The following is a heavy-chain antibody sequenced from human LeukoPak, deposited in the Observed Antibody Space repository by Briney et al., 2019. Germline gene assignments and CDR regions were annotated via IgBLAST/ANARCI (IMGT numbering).Heavy chain of an antibody. D-gene: IGHD2-15*01. CDR2: IFLGDSDT. CDR3: ARLQSGGIDI. J-gene: IGHJ3*02. Sequence: GESLKISCKGCGYRFTSYWIGWVRQMPGKGLEWMGIIFLGDSDTRYSPSFQGQVTISGDKSNSTAYLQWSSLKASDTAMYYCARLQSGGIDIWGQGTMVTVSS. CDR1: GYRFTSYW. V-gene: IGHV5-51*01.